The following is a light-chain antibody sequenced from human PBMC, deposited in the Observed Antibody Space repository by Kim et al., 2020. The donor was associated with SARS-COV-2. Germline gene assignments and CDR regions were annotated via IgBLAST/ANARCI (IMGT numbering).Light chain of an antibody. Sequence: GKTITISCTRSSGSIASNYVQWYQQRPGSFPTTVIYEDNQRPSGVPDRFSGSIDSSSNSAALTISGLKTEDEADYYCQSYDSSKWVFGGGTQLTVL. CDR1: SGSIASNY. CDR2: EDN. CDR3: QSYDSSKWV. J-gene: IGLJ3*02. V-gene: IGLV6-57*01.